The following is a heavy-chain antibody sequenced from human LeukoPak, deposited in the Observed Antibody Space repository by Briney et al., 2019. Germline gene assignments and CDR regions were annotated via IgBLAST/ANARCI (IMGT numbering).Heavy chain of an antibody. J-gene: IGHJ4*02. V-gene: IGHV4-4*07. D-gene: IGHD3-10*01. CDR2: IYTSGST. CDR3: ARGPPNYYGSGSYSLFDY. CDR1: GGSISSYY. Sequence: SETLSLTCTVSGGSISSYYWSWIRQPAGKGLEWIGRIYTSGSTNYNPSLKSRVTISVDTSKNQFSLKLNSVTAADTAVYYCARGPPNYYGSGSYSLFDYWGQGTLVTVSS.